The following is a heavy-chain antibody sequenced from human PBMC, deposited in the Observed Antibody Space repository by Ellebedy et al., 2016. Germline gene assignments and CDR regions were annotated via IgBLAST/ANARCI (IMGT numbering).Heavy chain of an antibody. CDR3: ARTDGFNTYNWFDP. CDR1: GGTFSTYT. CDR2: IIPIYASA. V-gene: IGHV1-69*05. D-gene: IGHD5-24*01. J-gene: IGHJ5*02. Sequence: SVKVSCXASGGTFSTYTIIWVRQAPGQGLEWMGGIIPIYASANYARKFQGRVSMTRDTSTSTVYMELSGLTSEDTAVYYCARTDGFNTYNWFDPWGQGTLVTVSS.